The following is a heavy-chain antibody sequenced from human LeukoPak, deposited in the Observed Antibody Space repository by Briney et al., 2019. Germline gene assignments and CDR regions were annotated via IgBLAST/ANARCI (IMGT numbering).Heavy chain of an antibody. J-gene: IGHJ4*02. V-gene: IGHV1-18*01. CDR2: ISAYNGNT. CDR3: ARDYADYYDILTGYYSFDY. CDR1: GYTFTSYG. Sequence: ASVKVSCKASGYTFTSYGISWVRQAPGQGLEWMGWISAYNGNTNYAQKLQGRVTMTTDTSTSTAYMELRSLRSDDTAVYHCARDYADYYDILTGYYSFDYWGQGTLVTVSS. D-gene: IGHD3-9*01.